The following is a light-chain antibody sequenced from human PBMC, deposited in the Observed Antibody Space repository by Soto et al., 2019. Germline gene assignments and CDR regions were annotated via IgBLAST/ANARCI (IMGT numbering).Light chain of an antibody. V-gene: IGKV1-39*01. CDR1: QSISVY. Sequence: DIQMTQSPSSLSASVGDRVTITCRASQSISVYLNWFQQKPGKAPKPLIYGASSLPSGVPSRFSGSGSGTDFSLTISGLQPEDCATYYCQQSYSPLRTFGGGTKVEIK. CDR3: QQSYSPLRT. J-gene: IGKJ4*01. CDR2: GAS.